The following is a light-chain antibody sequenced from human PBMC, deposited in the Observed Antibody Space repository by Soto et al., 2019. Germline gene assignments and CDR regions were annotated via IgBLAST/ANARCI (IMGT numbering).Light chain of an antibody. CDR2: EVS. V-gene: IGLV2-14*01. CDR3: SSYTTSSTFVF. CDR1: SSDIGYYNY. J-gene: IGLJ2*01. Sequence: QSALTQPASVSGSPGQSITISCTGTSSDIGYYNYVSWYQQHPGNAPKLIIYEVSHRPSGVSDRFSGSKSGNTASLTISGLQPEDEADYYCSSYTTSSTFVFFGGGTKVTVL.